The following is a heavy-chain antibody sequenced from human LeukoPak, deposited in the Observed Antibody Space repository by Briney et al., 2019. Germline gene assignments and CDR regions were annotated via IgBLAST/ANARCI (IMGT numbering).Heavy chain of an antibody. J-gene: IGHJ6*03. CDR2: IYYSGST. CDR3: ARHCGDIVVVLAAMRKNYYHYYKDV. V-gene: IGHV4-39*01. Sequence: SETLSLTCTVSGGSISSTNYYWGWIRQPPGKGLEWIGSIYYSGSTYYNPSLKSRVTTSVDTSKNQFSLKLNSVTAADTAVYYCARHCGDIVVVLAAMRKNYYHYYKDVWGKGTTVTVSS. CDR1: GGSISSTNYY. D-gene: IGHD2-2*01.